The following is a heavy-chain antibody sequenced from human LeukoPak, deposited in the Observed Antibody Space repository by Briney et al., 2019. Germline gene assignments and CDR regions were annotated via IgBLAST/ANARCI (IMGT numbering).Heavy chain of an antibody. CDR2: IYYSGST. CDR1: GVSISSYY. J-gene: IGHJ6*03. CDR3: TRGSIAYYYMDV. Sequence: SETLSLTCTVSGVSISSYYWSWIRQPPGKGLEWIGNIYYSGSTNYNPSLKSRVTISVDTSKNQFSLKLSSVTAADTAVYYCTRGSIAYYYMDVWGKGTTVTISS. D-gene: IGHD3-22*01. V-gene: IGHV4-59*01.